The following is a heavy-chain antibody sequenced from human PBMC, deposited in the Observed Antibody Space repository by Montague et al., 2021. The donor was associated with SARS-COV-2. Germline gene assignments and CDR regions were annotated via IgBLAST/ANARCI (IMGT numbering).Heavy chain of an antibody. J-gene: IGHJ4*02. Sequence: SETLSLTCTVSGGSISSYYWSWIRQPPGKGLEWIGYMYYSRSTNYNPSLKSRVTLSVDTSKNQFSLKLSSATAADTAVYYCARDFDYWGQGTLVTVSS. CDR2: MYYSRST. V-gene: IGHV4-59*13. CDR3: ARDFDY. CDR1: GGSISSYY.